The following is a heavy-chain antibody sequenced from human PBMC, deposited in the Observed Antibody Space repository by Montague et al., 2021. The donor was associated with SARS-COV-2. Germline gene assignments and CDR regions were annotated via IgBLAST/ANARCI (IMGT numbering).Heavy chain of an antibody. Sequence: PALVKPTQTLTLTCTFSGFSLITSGICVSWIRQPPGKALEWLARXDWDDDKYYSTSLKTRLTISKDTSKNQVVLTMANMDPVDTATYYCAREIRGVCVDYWGQGTLVTVSS. J-gene: IGHJ4*02. CDR1: GFSLITSGIC. CDR2: XDWDDDK. V-gene: IGHV2-70*11. CDR3: AREIRGVCVDY.